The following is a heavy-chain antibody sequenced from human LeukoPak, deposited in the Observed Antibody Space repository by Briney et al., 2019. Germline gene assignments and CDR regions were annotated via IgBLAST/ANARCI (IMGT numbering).Heavy chain of an antibody. CDR3: ARVRSAVTTLAKRNWFDP. CDR2: MNPNSGNT. J-gene: IGHJ5*02. CDR1: GYTFTSYD. Sequence: ASVKVSCKASGYTFTSYDINWVRQATGQGLEWMGWMNPNSGNTGYAQKFQGRVTTTRNTSISTAYMELSSLRSEDTAVYYCARVRSAVTTLAKRNWFDPWGQGTLVTVSS. V-gene: IGHV1-8*01. D-gene: IGHD4-17*01.